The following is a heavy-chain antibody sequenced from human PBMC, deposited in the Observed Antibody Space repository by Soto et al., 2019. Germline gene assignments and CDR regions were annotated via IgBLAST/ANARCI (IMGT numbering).Heavy chain of an antibody. V-gene: IGHV3-21*01. CDR3: ARRSGVAAPYYYYGMDV. CDR1: GFTFSSYS. J-gene: IGHJ6*02. D-gene: IGHD2-15*01. Sequence: EVQLVESGGGLVKPGGSLRLSCAASGFTFSSYSMNWVRQAPGKGLEWVSSISSSSSYIYYADSVKGRFTISRDNAKNSQYLQMNSLRAEDTAVYYCARRSGVAAPYYYYGMDVWGQGTTVTVSS. CDR2: ISSSSSYI.